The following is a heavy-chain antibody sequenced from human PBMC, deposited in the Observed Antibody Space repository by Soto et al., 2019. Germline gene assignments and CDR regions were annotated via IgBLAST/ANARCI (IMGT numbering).Heavy chain of an antibody. CDR1: GGSISRSNW. J-gene: IGHJ4*02. Sequence: PSETLSLTCAVSGGSISRSNWWSWVRRPPGKGLEWSGEIYHSGSTNYNPSLKSRVTISVDKSKNQFSRKLSSVSAADTAVDYCAREPIAVAAPYYFDYWGQGTRVTVSS. V-gene: IGHV4-4*02. CDR3: AREPIAVAAPYYFDY. D-gene: IGHD6-19*01. CDR2: IYHSGST.